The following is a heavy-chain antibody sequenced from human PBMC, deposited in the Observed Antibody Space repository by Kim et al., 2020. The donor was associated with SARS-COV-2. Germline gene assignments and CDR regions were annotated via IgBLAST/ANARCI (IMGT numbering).Heavy chain of an antibody. V-gene: IGHV4-39*01. J-gene: IGHJ4*02. CDR3: ARLRGAGYPYYFDY. D-gene: IGHD5-18*01. CDR1: GGSINTIGYY. Sequence: SETLSLTCTVSGGSINTIGYYWAWIRQPPGKGLEWIGNINYSGVTYYNPSLKSRVTISVDTSKNQFSLNLNSVTVADTSLYYCARLRGAGYPYYFDYWGLGTLVTVSS. CDR2: INYSGVT.